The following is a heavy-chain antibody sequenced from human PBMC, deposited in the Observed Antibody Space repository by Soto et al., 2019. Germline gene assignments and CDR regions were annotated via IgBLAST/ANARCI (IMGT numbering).Heavy chain of an antibody. Sequence: SETLSLTCTASGGSISSYYWSWIRQPPGKGLEWIGYIYYSGSTNYNPSLKSRVTISVDTSKNQFSLKLSPVTAADTAVYYCARGLSIMDNWFDPWGQGTLVTVSS. D-gene: IGHD3-16*01. CDR2: IYYSGST. CDR3: ARGLSIMDNWFDP. CDR1: GGSISSYY. J-gene: IGHJ5*02. V-gene: IGHV4-59*01.